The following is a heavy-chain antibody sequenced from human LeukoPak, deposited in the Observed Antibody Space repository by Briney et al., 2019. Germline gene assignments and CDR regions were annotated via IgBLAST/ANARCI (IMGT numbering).Heavy chain of an antibody. V-gene: IGHV4-34*01. CDR1: SGSFSGYY. Sequence: PSETLSLTCAVYSGSFSGYYWSWIRQPPGKGLEWIGEINHSGSTNYNPSLKSRVTISVDTSKNQFSLKLSSVTAADTAVYYCARRHDHYDSSGYPSSSDYWGQGTLVTVSS. CDR3: ARRHDHYDSSGYPSSSDY. J-gene: IGHJ4*02. D-gene: IGHD3-22*01. CDR2: INHSGST.